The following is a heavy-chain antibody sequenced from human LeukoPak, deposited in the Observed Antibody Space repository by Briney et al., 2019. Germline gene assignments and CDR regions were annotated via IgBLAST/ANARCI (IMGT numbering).Heavy chain of an antibody. V-gene: IGHV3-21*01. CDR1: GFTFSSYA. J-gene: IGHJ4*02. CDR2: ISSSSSYI. CDR3: ARAPIVATTPFDY. D-gene: IGHD5-12*01. Sequence: PGGSLRLSCAASGFTFSSYAMNWVRQAPGKGPEWVSSISSSSSYIYYADSVKGRFTISRDNAKNSLYLQMNSLRAEDTAVYYCARAPIVATTPFDYWGQGTLVTVSS.